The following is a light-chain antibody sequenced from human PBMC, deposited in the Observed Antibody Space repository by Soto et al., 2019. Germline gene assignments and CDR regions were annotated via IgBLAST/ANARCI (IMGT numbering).Light chain of an antibody. Sequence: DIQMTQSPSSLSASVGNRVTITCQASQDIKNYLNWYQQKPGKAPNLLIYDASNLKTGVPSRFSGSGSGTHFTFTISSLQPEDIATYYCQHYDHLPPLSFGGGTKVEIK. J-gene: IGKJ4*01. V-gene: IGKV1-33*01. CDR1: QDIKNY. CDR2: DAS. CDR3: QHYDHLPPLS.